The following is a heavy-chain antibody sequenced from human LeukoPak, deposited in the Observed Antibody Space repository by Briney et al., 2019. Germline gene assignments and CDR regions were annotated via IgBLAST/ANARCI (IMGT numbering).Heavy chain of an antibody. CDR2: IYTSGST. Sequence: PSETLSLTCTVSGGSISSYYWSWIRQPAGKGLEWIGRIYTSGSTNYNPSLKSRVTMSVDTSKNQFSLKLSSVTAADTAVYYCARIRYCSSTSCYAGVHWVDPWGQGTLVTVSS. CDR3: ARIRYCSSTSCYAGVHWVDP. D-gene: IGHD2-2*01. CDR1: GGSISSYY. J-gene: IGHJ5*02. V-gene: IGHV4-4*07.